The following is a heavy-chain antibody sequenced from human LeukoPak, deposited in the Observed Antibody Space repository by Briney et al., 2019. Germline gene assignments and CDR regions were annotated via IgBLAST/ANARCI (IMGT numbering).Heavy chain of an antibody. CDR1: GFTFSGYG. CDR2: IWYDGSNK. D-gene: IGHD4-23*01. CDR3: VSLLSDYGDNRVH. Sequence: PGGSLRLSCAASGFTFSGYGMHWVRQAPGKGLEWVAVIWYDGSNKYYADSVKGRFTISRDNSKNTLYLQMNSLRAEDTAVYYCVSLLSDYGDNRVHWGQGTLVTVSS. J-gene: IGHJ4*02. V-gene: IGHV3-33*01.